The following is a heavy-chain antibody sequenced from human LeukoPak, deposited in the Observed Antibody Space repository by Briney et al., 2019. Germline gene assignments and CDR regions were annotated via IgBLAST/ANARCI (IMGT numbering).Heavy chain of an antibody. CDR3: ARYQTGTMFAV. J-gene: IGHJ4*02. CDR2: HSHSGSA. CDR1: GASISSGTYY. Sequence: PSETLSLTCTVSGASISSGTYYWGWICQPPGKGLEWIGTHSHSGSAYYNPSLRSRITMSLDTSENQLSLKLYSVTAADTAIYYCARYQTGTMFAVWGQGTLVTISS. D-gene: IGHD1/OR15-1a*01. V-gene: IGHV4-39*07.